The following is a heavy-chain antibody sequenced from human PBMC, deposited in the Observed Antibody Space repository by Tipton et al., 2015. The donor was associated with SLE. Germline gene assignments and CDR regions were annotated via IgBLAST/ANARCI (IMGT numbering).Heavy chain of an antibody. V-gene: IGHV3-33*01. CDR1: GFTFSVYG. Sequence: SLRLSCVASGFTFSVYGMHWVRQAPGKGLGWVAVIWHDGSNKYYGDSVKGRFTISRGSSKNTVYLQMNSLRAEDTAVYYCATVFDYWGQGTLVTVSS. CDR3: ATVFDY. CDR2: IWHDGSNK. J-gene: IGHJ4*02.